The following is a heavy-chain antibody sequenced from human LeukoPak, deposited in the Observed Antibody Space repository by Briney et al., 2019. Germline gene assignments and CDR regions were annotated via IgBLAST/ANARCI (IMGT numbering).Heavy chain of an antibody. J-gene: IGHJ4*02. Sequence: KASETLSLTCTVSGGSISSYYWSWIRQPPGKGLEWIGYIYYSGSTNYNPSLKSRVTISVDTSKNQFSLKLSSVTAADTAVYYCARLRRFSFDYWGQGTLVTVSS. D-gene: IGHD3-3*01. V-gene: IGHV4-59*08. CDR2: IYYSGST. CDR3: ARLRRFSFDY. CDR1: GGSISSYY.